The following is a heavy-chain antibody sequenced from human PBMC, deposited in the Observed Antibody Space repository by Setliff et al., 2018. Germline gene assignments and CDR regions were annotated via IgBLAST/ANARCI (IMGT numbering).Heavy chain of an antibody. D-gene: IGHD2-21*02. V-gene: IGHV4-59*01. CDR1: GGSISSYY. CDR2: IYYSGIT. J-gene: IGHJ4*02. CDR3: ARDLGHGGDSDY. Sequence: SETLSLTCSVSGGSISSYYWSWIRQPPGKGLEWIGYIYYSGITTYNPSLKSRVTISVDTSKNQFSLKLSSVTAADTAVYYCARDLGHGGDSDYWGQGILVTVSS.